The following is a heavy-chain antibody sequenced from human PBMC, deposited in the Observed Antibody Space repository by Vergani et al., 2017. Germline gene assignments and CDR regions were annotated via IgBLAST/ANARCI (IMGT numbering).Heavy chain of an antibody. V-gene: IGHV3-43D*04. Sequence: EVQLVESGGVVVQPGGSLRLSCAASGFTFDDYAMHWVRQAPGKGLEWVSLISWDGGSTYYADSVKGRFTISRDNSKNYLYLQMNSLRAEDTALYYCAKPTMVRGVITNWYFDLWGRGTLVTVSS. D-gene: IGHD3-10*01. CDR1: GFTFDDYA. CDR3: AKPTMVRGVITNWYFDL. J-gene: IGHJ2*01. CDR2: ISWDGGST.